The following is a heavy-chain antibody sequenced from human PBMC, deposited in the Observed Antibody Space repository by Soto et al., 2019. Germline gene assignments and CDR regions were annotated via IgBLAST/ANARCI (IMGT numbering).Heavy chain of an antibody. Sequence: QIQLVQSGAEVKKPGASVKVSYKASGYTLSRDDITWVRQAPGQGLEWMGWISAYNGNTNYAQNLQGRVTMTTDPSTSTANMELRSLRSDDTAVYYCARDLPPVDYWGQGTLVTVSS. CDR3: ARDLPPVDY. V-gene: IGHV1-18*01. CDR1: GYTLSRDD. J-gene: IGHJ4*02. CDR2: ISAYNGNT.